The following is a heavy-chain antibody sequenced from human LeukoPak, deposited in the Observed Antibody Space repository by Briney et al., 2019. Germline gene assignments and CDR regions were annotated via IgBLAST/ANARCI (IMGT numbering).Heavy chain of an antibody. Sequence: GGSLRLSCAASGFTFSSYSMNWVRQAPGKGLEWVSSISSSSSYIYYADSVKGRFTISRDNAKNSLYLQMNSLRAEDTAVYYCARGGARYGFVYYYYYMDVWGKGTTVTISS. V-gene: IGHV3-21*06. CDR3: ARGGARYGFVYYYYYMDV. CDR2: ISSSSSYI. CDR1: GFTFSSYS. J-gene: IGHJ6*03. D-gene: IGHD5-18*01.